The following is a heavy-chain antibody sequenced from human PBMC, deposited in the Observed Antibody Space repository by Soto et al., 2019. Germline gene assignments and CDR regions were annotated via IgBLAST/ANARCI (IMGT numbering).Heavy chain of an antibody. V-gene: IGHV3-30*18. CDR1: GFTFSTYG. CDR2: ISYDGSNK. CDR3: GKGSRGVTYRPRS. D-gene: IGHD2-21*02. Sequence: QVQLVESGGGVVQPGRSLRLSCAASGFTFSTYGMYWVRQAPGKGLEWVAFISYDGSNKYYSDSVKGRFTISRDNSRKTRYLEMGGPRVAAAAICSCGKGSRGVTYRPRSWGQGTRVTVSS. J-gene: IGHJ5*02.